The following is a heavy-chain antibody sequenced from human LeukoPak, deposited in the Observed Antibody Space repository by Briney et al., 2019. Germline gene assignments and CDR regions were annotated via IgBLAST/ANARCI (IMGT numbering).Heavy chain of an antibody. D-gene: IGHD3-10*01. Sequence: AGGSLRLSCAASGFTFSSYAMSWVRQAPGKGLEWVSAISGPGGSWDYADSVKGRFTISRDNSKNTLYLQMNSLRAEDTAVYYCAKVPSITMVRGVKCYFDYWGQGTLVTVSS. CDR1: GFTFSSYA. V-gene: IGHV3-23*01. J-gene: IGHJ4*02. CDR2: ISGPGGSW. CDR3: AKVPSITMVRGVKCYFDY.